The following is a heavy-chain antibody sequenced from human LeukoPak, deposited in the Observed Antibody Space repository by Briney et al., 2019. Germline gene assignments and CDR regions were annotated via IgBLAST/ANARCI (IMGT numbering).Heavy chain of an antibody. D-gene: IGHD4-17*01. CDR3: ARLSRGDYERYYYYGMDV. CDR1: GGSFSGYY. V-gene: IGHV4-34*01. Sequence: SETLSLTCAVYGGSFSGYYWSWMRQPPGKGLEWIGEINHSGSTNYNPSLKSRVTISVDTSKNQFSVKLSSVTAADTAVYYCARLSRGDYERYYYYGMDVWGQGTTVTVSS. CDR2: INHSGST. J-gene: IGHJ6*02.